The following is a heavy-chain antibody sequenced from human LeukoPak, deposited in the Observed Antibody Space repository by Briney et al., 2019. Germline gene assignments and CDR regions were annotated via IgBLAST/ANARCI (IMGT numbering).Heavy chain of an antibody. J-gene: IGHJ3*02. Sequence: ASVKVSCKASGYTFTSYYMHWVRQAPGQGLEWMGIINPSGGSTSYAQKFQGRVTITRDTSTSTVYMELSSLRSEDTAVYYCARDLTCGGDCYKYDAFDIWGQGTMVTVSS. CDR2: INPSGGST. D-gene: IGHD2-21*02. CDR1: GYTFTSYY. V-gene: IGHV1-46*01. CDR3: ARDLTCGGDCYKYDAFDI.